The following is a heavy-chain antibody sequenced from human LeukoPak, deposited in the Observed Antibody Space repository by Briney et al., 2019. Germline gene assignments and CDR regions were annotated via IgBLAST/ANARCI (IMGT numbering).Heavy chain of an antibody. CDR3: ARAQCCPGTPDY. CDR2: IYTSGST. Sequence: SETLSLTCTVSGGSISSGSDYWSWIRQPAGKGLEWIGRIYTSGSTNYNPSLKSRVTISVDTSKNQFSLKLSSVTAADTAVYYCARAQCCPGTPDYWGQGTLVTVSS. D-gene: IGHD2-15*01. V-gene: IGHV4-61*02. CDR1: GGSISSGSDY. J-gene: IGHJ4*02.